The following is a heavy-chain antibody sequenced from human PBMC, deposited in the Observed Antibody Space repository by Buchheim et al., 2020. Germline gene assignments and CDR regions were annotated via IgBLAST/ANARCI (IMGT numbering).Heavy chain of an antibody. J-gene: IGHJ4*02. CDR2: ISYDGSNK. V-gene: IGHV3-30*18. D-gene: IGHD2-21*02. CDR3: AKAIVVVTAIPDY. CDR1: GFTFSSYG. Sequence: QVQLVESGGGVVQPGRSLRLSCAASGFTFSSYGMHWVRRAPGKGLEWVAVISYDGSNKYYADSVKGRFTISRDNSKNKLYLQMNSLRAEDTAVYYCAKAIVVVTAIPDYWGQGTL.